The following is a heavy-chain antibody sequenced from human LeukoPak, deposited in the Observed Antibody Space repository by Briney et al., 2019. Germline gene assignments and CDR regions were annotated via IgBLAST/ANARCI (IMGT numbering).Heavy chain of an antibody. J-gene: IGHJ4*02. D-gene: IGHD3-10*01. V-gene: IGHV3-30-3*01. CDR1: GFTFRNCV. CDR3: AREGYYGSGSPPSLYFDY. Sequence: GGSLRLSCAAPGFTFRNCVIHWVRQAPGKGLEWVAVTSSDLNVKLYADSVKGRFTISRDNSRSTLYLQMNSLRPEDTAIYYCAREGYYGSGSPPSLYFDYWGQGTLVTVSS. CDR2: TSSDLNVK.